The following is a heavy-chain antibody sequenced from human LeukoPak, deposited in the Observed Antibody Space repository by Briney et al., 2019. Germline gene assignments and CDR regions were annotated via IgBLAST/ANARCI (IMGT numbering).Heavy chain of an antibody. D-gene: IGHD3-10*01. CDR2: ISGSGGST. CDR3: AKAGLLVVTNYYGSGSHQDY. CDR1: GFTFSSYA. Sequence: GGSLRLSCAASGFTFSSYAMSWVRQAPGKGLEWVSAISGSGGSTYYADSVKGRFTISRDNSKNTLYLQMNSLRAEDTAVYYCAKAGLLVVTNYYGSGSHQDYWGQGTLVTVSS. V-gene: IGHV3-23*01. J-gene: IGHJ4*02.